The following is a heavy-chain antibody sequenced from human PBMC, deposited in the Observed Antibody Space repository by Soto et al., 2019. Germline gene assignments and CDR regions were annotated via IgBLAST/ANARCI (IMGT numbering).Heavy chain of an antibody. CDR2: MNPNSGNT. CDR3: ASASEHGYSGYNWFDP. V-gene: IGHV1-8*01. J-gene: IGHJ5*02. Sequence: QVQLVQSGAEVKKPGASVKVSCKASGYTFTSYDINWVRQATGQGLEWMGWMNPNSGNTGYAQKFQGRVTMARNTSIRTAYMELSSLRSEDTAVYYCASASEHGYSGYNWFDPWGQGTLVTVS. CDR1: GYTFTSYD. D-gene: IGHD5-12*01.